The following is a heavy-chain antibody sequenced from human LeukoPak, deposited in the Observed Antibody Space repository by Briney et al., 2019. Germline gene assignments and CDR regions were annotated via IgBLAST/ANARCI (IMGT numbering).Heavy chain of an antibody. CDR3: AKDRFARNMLSYFDY. D-gene: IGHD3-16*01. CDR2: ISYDGSNT. Sequence: GRSLRLSCAASGFTFSSYGMHWVRQAPGKGLEWVALISYDGSNTYYADSVKGRFTISRDNSKNTLYLQMNSLRAGETAVYYCAKDRFARNMLSYFDYWGQGTLVTVSS. V-gene: IGHV3-30*18. J-gene: IGHJ4*02. CDR1: GFTFSSYG.